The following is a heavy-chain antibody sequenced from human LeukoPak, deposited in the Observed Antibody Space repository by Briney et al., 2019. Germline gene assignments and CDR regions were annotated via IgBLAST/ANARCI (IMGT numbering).Heavy chain of an antibody. Sequence: PGGSLRLSCAASGFTFRTYSMNWVRQGPGKGLEWVSYISSSSSTIHYADSVRGRFTISRDNAKNSLYLQINSPRDEDTAVYYCARAFYGDYGMDVWGQGTTVTVSS. V-gene: IGHV3-48*02. D-gene: IGHD4-17*01. J-gene: IGHJ6*02. CDR1: GFTFRTYS. CDR2: ISSSSSTI. CDR3: ARAFYGDYGMDV.